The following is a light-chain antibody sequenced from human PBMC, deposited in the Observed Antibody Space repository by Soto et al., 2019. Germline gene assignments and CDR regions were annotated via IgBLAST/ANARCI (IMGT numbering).Light chain of an antibody. CDR2: EVS. V-gene: IGLV2-8*01. CDR1: SSDVGGYNY. Sequence: QSALTQPPSASGSPGQSVTISCTGTSSDVGGYNYVSWYQQHPGKAPKLMIYEVSKRPSGVPDRFSGSKSGNTASLTGSGLQAEDEADYYCSSYAGSNNLWVFGGGTKVTVL. J-gene: IGLJ3*02. CDR3: SSYAGSNNLWV.